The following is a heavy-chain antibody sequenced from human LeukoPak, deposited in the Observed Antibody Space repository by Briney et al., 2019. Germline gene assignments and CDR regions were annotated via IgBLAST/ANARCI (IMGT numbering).Heavy chain of an antibody. Sequence: ASVKVSCKASGYTFTSYGNSWVRQAPGQGLEWMGWISAYHGNTNYAQKLQGRVTITTDTSTSTAYMELRSLRSDDTAVYYCARDPRGLRYFDWLHYYGMDVWGQGTTVTVSS. V-gene: IGHV1-18*01. D-gene: IGHD3-9*01. CDR3: ARDPRGLRYFDWLHYYGMDV. CDR2: ISAYHGNT. J-gene: IGHJ6*02. CDR1: GYTFTSYG.